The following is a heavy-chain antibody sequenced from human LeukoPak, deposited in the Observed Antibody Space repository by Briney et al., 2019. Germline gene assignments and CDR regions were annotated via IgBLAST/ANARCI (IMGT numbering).Heavy chain of an antibody. D-gene: IGHD6-19*01. V-gene: IGHV1-69*05. CDR2: IIPIFGTA. CDR1: GGTFSSYA. CDR3: ARGPGGYSSGWWIEDAFDI. J-gene: IGHJ3*02. Sequence: ASVKVSCKASGGTFSSYAISWVRQAPGQGLEWMGGIIPIFGTANYAQKFQGRVTITTDESTSTAYMELSSLRSEDTAVYYCARGPGGYSSGWWIEDAFDIWGQGTMVTVSS.